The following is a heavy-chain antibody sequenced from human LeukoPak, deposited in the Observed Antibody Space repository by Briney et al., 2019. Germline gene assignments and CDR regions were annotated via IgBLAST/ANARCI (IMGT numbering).Heavy chain of an antibody. CDR3: TSGGDCSKTSCYTD. Sequence: SGGSLRLSCAASGFTFTNAWMSWVCQAPGKGLEWVGRIKSKSDGGTTDYAAPVKGRFTISRDDSKNTLYLQMNSLKTEDTAVYYCTSGGDCSKTSCYTDWGQGTLVTVSS. CDR2: IKSKSDGGTT. J-gene: IGHJ4*02. D-gene: IGHD2-2*02. CDR1: GFTFTNAW. V-gene: IGHV3-15*01.